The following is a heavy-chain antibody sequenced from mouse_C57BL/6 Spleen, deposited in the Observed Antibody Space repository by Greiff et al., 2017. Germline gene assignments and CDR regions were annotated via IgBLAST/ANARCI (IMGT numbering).Heavy chain of an antibody. CDR3: AKGSYDYDGYAMDY. CDR2: IDPSDSYT. CDR1: GYTFTSYW. J-gene: IGHJ4*01. V-gene: IGHV1-69*01. D-gene: IGHD2-4*01. Sequence: QQSCKASGYTFTSYWMHWVKQRPGQGLEWIGEIDPSDSYTNYNQKFKGKSTLTVDKSSSTAYMQLSSLTSEDSAVYYCAKGSYDYDGYAMDYWGQGTSVTVSS.